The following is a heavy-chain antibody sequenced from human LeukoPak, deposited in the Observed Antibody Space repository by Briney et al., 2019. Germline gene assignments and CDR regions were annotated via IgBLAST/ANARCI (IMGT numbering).Heavy chain of an antibody. CDR3: ARAPRMVHFDY. CDR2: IWYDGSNK. CDR1: GFTFSSYG. J-gene: IGHJ4*02. D-gene: IGHD6-13*01. Sequence: GGSLRLSCAASGFTFSSYGMHWVRQAPGKGLGWVAVIWYDGSNKYYADSVKGRFTISRDNSKNTLYLQMNSLRAEDTAVYYCARAPRMVHFDYWGQGTLVTVSS. V-gene: IGHV3-33*01.